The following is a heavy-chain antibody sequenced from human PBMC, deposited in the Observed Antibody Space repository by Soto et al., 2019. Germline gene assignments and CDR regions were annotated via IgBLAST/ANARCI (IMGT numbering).Heavy chain of an antibody. CDR1: GFTFSSFW. Sequence: EVQLVESGGGLVQPGGSLRLSCAASGFTFSSFWMHWVRQAPGEGLVWVSRINSDGSNTNYADSVKGRFTISRDNAKNALYLQMTSLRAEATAVYYCARGGVPAAMSYWGQGTLVTVSS. J-gene: IGHJ4*02. D-gene: IGHD2-2*01. CDR2: INSDGSNT. V-gene: IGHV3-74*01. CDR3: ARGGVPAAMSY.